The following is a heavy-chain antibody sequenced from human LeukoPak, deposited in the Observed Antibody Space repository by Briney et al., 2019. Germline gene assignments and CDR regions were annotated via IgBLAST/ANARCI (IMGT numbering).Heavy chain of an antibody. D-gene: IGHD1-26*01. J-gene: IGHJ3*02. Sequence: GESLKISCKGSGYTFSSNWIGWVRQMPGKGLEWMGIIYPGDSDTRYSPSFQGQVTISADKSSSTAYLQWSSLKASDTAMYYCARHRVGIYSRNHAFDIWGQGTMVTVSS. CDR3: ARHRVGIYSRNHAFDI. V-gene: IGHV5-51*01. CDR2: IYPGDSDT. CDR1: GYTFSSNW.